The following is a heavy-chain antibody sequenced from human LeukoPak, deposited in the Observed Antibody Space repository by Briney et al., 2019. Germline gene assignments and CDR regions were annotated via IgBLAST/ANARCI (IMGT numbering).Heavy chain of an antibody. Sequence: PSETLSLTCTVSGGSISSYYWSWIRQPPGKGLEWIGYIYYSGRINYNPSLKSRVTISVDTSKNQFSLKLSSVTAADTAVYYCARHSIVGQWLVPFDYWGQGTLVTVSS. CDR3: ARHSIVGQWLVPFDY. CDR2: IYYSGRI. D-gene: IGHD6-19*01. J-gene: IGHJ4*02. CDR1: GGSISSYY. V-gene: IGHV4-59*01.